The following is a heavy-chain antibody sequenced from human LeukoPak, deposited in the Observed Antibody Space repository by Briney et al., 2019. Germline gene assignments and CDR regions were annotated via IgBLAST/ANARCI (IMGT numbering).Heavy chain of an antibody. J-gene: IGHJ4*02. CDR1: GFTFSDYY. D-gene: IGHD2-8*01. CDR2: IKQDGSEK. Sequence: GGSLRLSCAASGFTFSDYYMSWVRQAPGEGLEWVANIKQDGSEKYYVDSVKGRFTISRDNAKNSLTLQTNSLRAEDTAVYYCARGHNGAFDYWGQGTLVTVSS. CDR3: ARGHNGAFDY. V-gene: IGHV3-7*01.